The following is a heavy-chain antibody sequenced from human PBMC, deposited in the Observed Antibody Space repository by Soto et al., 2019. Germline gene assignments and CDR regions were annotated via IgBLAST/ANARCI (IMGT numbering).Heavy chain of an antibody. J-gene: IGHJ4*02. CDR2: IYYSGST. D-gene: IGHD6-13*01. V-gene: IGHV4-39*01. CDR3: ARHESPGSSSWYAN. Sequence: SETLSLTCTVSGGSISSSSYYWGWIRQPPGKGLEWIGSIYYSGSTYYNPSLKSRVTISVDTSKNQFSLKLSSVTAADTAVYYCARHESPGSSSWYANWGQGTLVTVSS. CDR1: GGSISSSSYY.